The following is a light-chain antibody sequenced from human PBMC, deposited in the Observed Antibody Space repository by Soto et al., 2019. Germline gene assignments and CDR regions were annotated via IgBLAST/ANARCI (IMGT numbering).Light chain of an antibody. V-gene: IGKV3-20*01. CDR1: QSVSSSH. J-gene: IGKJ5*01. CDR3: QQYGYSPIT. CDR2: AAS. Sequence: ELLLTQHRSTLSLATGERTTLSCRASQSVSSSHLAWYQHKPGQAPRLLIYAASSRATGSPDRFSGGGSGTDFTLTISRLEPEDFAVYYWQQYGYSPITLGQGTRLEI.